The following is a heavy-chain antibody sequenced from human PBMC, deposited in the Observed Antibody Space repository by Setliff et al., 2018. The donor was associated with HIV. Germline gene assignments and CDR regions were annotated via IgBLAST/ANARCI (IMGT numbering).Heavy chain of an antibody. J-gene: IGHJ1*01. CDR2: INPNSGGT. D-gene: IGHD6-13*01. V-gene: IGHV1-2*02. Sequence: ASVKVSCKASGYTFTGYYMHWVRQAPGQGLEWMGWINPNSGGTNYAQRFQGRVTMTRDTSISTAYMELSRLRSDDTAVYYCATDPGYSSTWYSESFQHWGQGTVVTVSS. CDR1: GYTFTGYY. CDR3: ATDPGYSSTWYSESFQH.